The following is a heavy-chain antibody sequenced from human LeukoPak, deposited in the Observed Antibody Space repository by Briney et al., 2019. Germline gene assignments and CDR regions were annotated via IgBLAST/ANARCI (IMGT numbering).Heavy chain of an antibody. V-gene: IGHV4-34*01. CDR3: ARVVDPGGYYYFYYMDV. J-gene: IGHJ6*03. Sequence: PSETLSLTCAVYGGSFSGYYWSWIRQPPGKGLEWIGEINHSGGTKYNPSLKSRVTISVDTSKNQLSLKLSSVTAADTAVYYCARVVDPGGYYYFYYMDVWGKGTTVTVSS. D-gene: IGHD3-16*01. CDR1: GGSFSGYY. CDR2: INHSGGT.